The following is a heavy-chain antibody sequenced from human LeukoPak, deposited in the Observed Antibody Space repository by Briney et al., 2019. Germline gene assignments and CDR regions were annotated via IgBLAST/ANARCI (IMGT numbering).Heavy chain of an antibody. CDR1: GGSVNSGSYY. D-gene: IGHD2-2*01. CDR3: ARAPVRCSSTSCLPNWFDP. CDR2: IYYSGST. Sequence: SETLSLTCTVSGGSVNSGSYYWSWIRQPPGKGLEWIVYIYYSGSTNYNPSLKSRVTISVDTSKNQFSLKLSSVTAADTAVYYCARAPVRCSSTSCLPNWFDPWGQGTLVTVSS. V-gene: IGHV4-61*01. J-gene: IGHJ5*02.